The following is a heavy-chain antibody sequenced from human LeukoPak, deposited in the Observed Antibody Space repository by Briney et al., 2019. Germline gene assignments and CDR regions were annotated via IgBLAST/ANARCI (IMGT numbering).Heavy chain of an antibody. J-gene: IGHJ4*02. CDR1: GYTLTDYY. CDR3: AREIADYSSSAPLDY. Sequence: ASVTVSCKASGYTLTDYYMHWLRQPPGQGREWMGWINPNSGDTNYAQHFQGTITITRDTSINTAYTELSRPRSDDAAVYYCAREIADYSSSAPLDYWGQGTLGTVSS. D-gene: IGHD6-6*01. CDR2: INPNSGDT. V-gene: IGHV1-2*02.